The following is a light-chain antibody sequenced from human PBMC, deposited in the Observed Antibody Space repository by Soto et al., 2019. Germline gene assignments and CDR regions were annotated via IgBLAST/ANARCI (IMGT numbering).Light chain of an antibody. CDR3: QQRSNWPPT. V-gene: IGKV3-11*01. CDR1: QSVSSY. J-gene: IGKJ4*01. Sequence: EIVLIQSPATLSLSPGERATLSCRASQSVSSYLAWYQQKPGQAPGLLIYDASNRATGIPARFSGSGSGTDFTLTISSLEPEDFAVYYCQQRSNWPPTFGGGTKVDIK. CDR2: DAS.